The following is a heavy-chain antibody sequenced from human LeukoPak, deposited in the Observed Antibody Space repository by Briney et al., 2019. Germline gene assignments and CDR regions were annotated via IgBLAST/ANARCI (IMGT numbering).Heavy chain of an antibody. CDR1: GFTFSSDE. J-gene: IGHJ6*03. CDR2: ISSSGSTI. CDR3: ARVRPPRLWFGQINYYYYMDV. D-gene: IGHD3-10*01. V-gene: IGHV3-48*03. Sequence: PGGSLRLSCAASGFTFSSDEMNWVRQAPGKGLEWVSYISSSGSTIYYADSVKGRFTISRDNAKNSLYLQMNSLRAEDTAVYYCARVRPPRLWFGQINYYYYMDVWGKGTTVTVSS.